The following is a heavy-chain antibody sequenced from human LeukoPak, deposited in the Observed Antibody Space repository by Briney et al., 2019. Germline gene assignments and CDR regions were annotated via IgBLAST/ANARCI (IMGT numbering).Heavy chain of an antibody. Sequence: SETLSLTCTVSGGSISNYYWSWIRQPPGKGLEWIGYIYYSGSTNYNPSLKSRVTISVDTSKNQFSLKLSSVTAADTAVYYCAREEITMIVGAAFDIWGQGTMVTVSS. CDR1: GGSISNYY. J-gene: IGHJ3*02. CDR2: IYYSGST. CDR3: AREEITMIVGAAFDI. V-gene: IGHV4-59*12. D-gene: IGHD3-22*01.